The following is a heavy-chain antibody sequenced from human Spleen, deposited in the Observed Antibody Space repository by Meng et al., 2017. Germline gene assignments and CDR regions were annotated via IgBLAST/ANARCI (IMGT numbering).Heavy chain of an antibody. CDR2: MNYNSGNT. D-gene: IGHD5-24*01. V-gene: IGHV1-8*01. CDR3: ARGRRDGDNE. J-gene: IGHJ4*02. Sequence: ASVKVSCKASGYTFTSYDNNWVRQATGQGLEWMGWMNYNSGNTGYAQKFQGRVTMTRNNSISTAYMELSSLRSEDTSGYYCARGRRDGDNEWGQGTLVTVSS. CDR1: GYTFTSYD.